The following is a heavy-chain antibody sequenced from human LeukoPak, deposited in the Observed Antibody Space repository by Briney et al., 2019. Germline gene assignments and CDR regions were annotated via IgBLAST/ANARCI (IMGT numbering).Heavy chain of an antibody. Sequence: PGGSLRLSCAASGFTFSSYFMSWVRQAPGKGLQWVASITDTGGETYYTDSVEGGFSISRDNSKNTLFLQMNSLRAEDTAVYFCGKSGQFDSWGQGTLVIVSS. V-gene: IGHV3-23*01. CDR3: GKSGQFDS. CDR2: ITDTGGET. CDR1: GFTFSSYF. J-gene: IGHJ5*01. D-gene: IGHD2-8*02.